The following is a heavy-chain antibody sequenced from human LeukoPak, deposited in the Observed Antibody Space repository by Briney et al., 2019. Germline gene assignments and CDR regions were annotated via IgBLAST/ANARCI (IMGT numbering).Heavy chain of an antibody. D-gene: IGHD2-2*01. CDR1: GGSFSGYY. CDR3: ASSPATAPYYFDY. J-gene: IGHJ4*02. V-gene: IGHV4-59*10. CDR2: IYTSGST. Sequence: SETLSLTCAVYGGSFSGYYWSWIRQPAGKGLEWIGRIYTSGSTNYNPSLKSRLTMSVDTSKNQFSLKLSSVTAADTAVYYCASSPATAPYYFDYWGQGTLVTVSS.